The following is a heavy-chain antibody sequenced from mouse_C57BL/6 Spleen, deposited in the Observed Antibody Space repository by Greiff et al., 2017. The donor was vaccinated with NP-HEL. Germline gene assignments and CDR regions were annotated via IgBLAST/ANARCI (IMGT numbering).Heavy chain of an antibody. Sequence: VQLQQSGAELVKPWASVKISCKASGYAFSSYWMNWVKQRPGKGLEWIGQIYPGDGDTNYNGKFKGKATLTADKSSSTAYMQLSSLTSEDSAVYFFARSPTAQATHFDYWGQGTTLTVSS. CDR1: GYAFSSYW. V-gene: IGHV1-80*01. D-gene: IGHD3-2*02. CDR3: ARSPTAQATHFDY. J-gene: IGHJ2*01. CDR2: IYPGDGDT.